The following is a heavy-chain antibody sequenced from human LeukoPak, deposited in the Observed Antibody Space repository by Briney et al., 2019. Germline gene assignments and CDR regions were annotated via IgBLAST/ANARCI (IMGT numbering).Heavy chain of an antibody. V-gene: IGHV3-23*01. D-gene: IGHD2-15*01. Sequence: GGSLRLSCAASGFSFSSYGMNWVRQAPGKGLEWISGISGGGGTTYYADSVMGRFTISRDNSRNTLYLQMNSLRAEDTAVYYCARAPLAVAATTYFDYWGQGTLVTVSS. CDR1: GFSFSSYG. J-gene: IGHJ4*02. CDR3: ARAPLAVAATTYFDY. CDR2: ISGGGGTT.